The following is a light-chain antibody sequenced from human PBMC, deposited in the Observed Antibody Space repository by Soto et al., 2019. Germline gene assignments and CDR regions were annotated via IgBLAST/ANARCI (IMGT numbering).Light chain of an antibody. V-gene: IGKV2-28*01. CDR1: QSLLHSNGYNY. Sequence: DIVMTQSPLSLPVTPGEPASISCRSSQSLLHSNGYNYLDWYLQKPGQSPQLLIYLGSNRASGVPDRFSGSGSGTDFTLKISRVAAEDVGVYYCMQALQTPLTFGGGTKVETK. J-gene: IGKJ4*01. CDR3: MQALQTPLT. CDR2: LGS.